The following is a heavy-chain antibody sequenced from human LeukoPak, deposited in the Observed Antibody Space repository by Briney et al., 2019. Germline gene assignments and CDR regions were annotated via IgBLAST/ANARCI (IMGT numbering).Heavy chain of an antibody. D-gene: IGHD1-26*01. V-gene: IGHV4-59*01. CDR3: ASVSGVGGYCYYYMDV. CDR2: IYYSGST. Sequence: SETLSLTCTVSGGSINSYYWSWIRQPPGKGLEWIGYIYYSGSTNYSPSLKSRVTMSVDTSKNQFSLNLSSVTAADTAVYYCASVSGVGGYCYYYMDVWGKGTTVTVSS. J-gene: IGHJ6*03. CDR1: GGSINSYY.